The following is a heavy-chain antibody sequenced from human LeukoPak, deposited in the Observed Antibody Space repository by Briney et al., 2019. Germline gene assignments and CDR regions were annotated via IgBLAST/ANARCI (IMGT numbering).Heavy chain of an antibody. Sequence: GAAVKVSCKASGYTFTNYGLSWVRQAPGQGLEWMGWISPYNDDTNYAQKLQGRVTMTTDTSTSTAYMELRSLRSDDTAVYYCARSGGGLRLPSYYYYGMDVWGQGTTVTVSS. CDR3: ARSGGGLRLPSYYYYGMDV. D-gene: IGHD5-12*01. CDR2: ISPYNDDT. V-gene: IGHV1-18*01. CDR1: GYTFTNYG. J-gene: IGHJ6*02.